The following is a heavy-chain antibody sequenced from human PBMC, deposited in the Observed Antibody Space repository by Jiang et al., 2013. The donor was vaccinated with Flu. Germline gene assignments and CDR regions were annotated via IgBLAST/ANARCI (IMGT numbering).Heavy chain of an antibody. CDR1: GDSFTSYW. V-gene: IGHV5-51*01. J-gene: IGHJ4*02. CDR3: ARQMSTIRGVGRYFDV. CDR2: IYPYDSDV. Sequence: VQLVESGAEVKKPGESLKISCKGSGDSFTSYWIGWVRQRPGKGLELMGIIYPYDSDVRYSPSFQGQVTISADKSNSAAYLQWSSLKASDTAMYYCARQMSTIRGVGRYFDVLGPGNPGHRLL. D-gene: IGHD5-24*01.